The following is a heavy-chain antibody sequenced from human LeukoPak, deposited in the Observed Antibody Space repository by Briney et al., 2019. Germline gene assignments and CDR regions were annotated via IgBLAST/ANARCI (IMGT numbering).Heavy chain of an antibody. Sequence: GGSLRLSCAASGFTVSSNYVSWVRQAPGKGLEWVSVIYSGGSTYYADSVKGRFTISRHNSKNTLYLQMNSLRAEDTAVYYCARDLVTTTPRGYYYYGMDVWGQGTTVTVSS. J-gene: IGHJ6*02. CDR2: IYSGGST. CDR3: ARDLVTTTPRGYYYYGMDV. V-gene: IGHV3-53*04. CDR1: GFTVSSNY. D-gene: IGHD4-4*01.